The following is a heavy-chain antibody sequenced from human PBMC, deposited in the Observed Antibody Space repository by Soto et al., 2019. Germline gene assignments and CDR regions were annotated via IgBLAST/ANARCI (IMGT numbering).Heavy chain of an antibody. D-gene: IGHD2-21*01. CDR3: AGSIRLAGDY. J-gene: IGHJ4*02. CDR1: GYNFTSSA. CDR2: INAGNGNT. Sequence: QVQLVQSGAEVKKPGASVQVSCKASGYNFTSSAMHWVRQAPGQRLEWMGWINAGNGNTKYSQQFQGRVTITRDTAASTAYMELSSVRAEDTAVYYCAGSIRLAGDYWGQGTLVTVSS. V-gene: IGHV1-3*01.